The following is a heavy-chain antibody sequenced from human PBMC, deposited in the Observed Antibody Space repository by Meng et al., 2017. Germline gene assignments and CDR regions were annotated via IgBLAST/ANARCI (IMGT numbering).Heavy chain of an antibody. Sequence: SVKVSCKASGGTFSSYTISWVRQAPGQGLEWMGRIIPILGIANYAQKFQGRVTITADKSTSTAYMELSSLRSEDTAVYYCARGRYYDILTGYDDAFDIWGQGTMVTVSS. J-gene: IGHJ3*02. V-gene: IGHV1-69*02. CDR2: IIPILGIA. D-gene: IGHD3-9*01. CDR3: ARGRYYDILTGYDDAFDI. CDR1: GGTFSSYT.